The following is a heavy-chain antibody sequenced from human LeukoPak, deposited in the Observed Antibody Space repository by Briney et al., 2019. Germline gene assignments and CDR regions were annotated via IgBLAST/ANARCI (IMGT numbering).Heavy chain of an antibody. CDR1: GFTFSSYS. CDR2: ISSSSSTI. J-gene: IGHJ3*02. D-gene: IGHD3-22*01. CDR3: ARYYYDSSGRDDAFDI. Sequence: GGSLRLSCAASGFTFSSYSMNWVRQAPGKGLEWVSYISSSSSTIYYADSVKGRFTISRDNAKNSLYLQMNSLRAEDTAVYYCARYYYDSSGRDDAFDIWGQGTMVTVSS. V-gene: IGHV3-48*01.